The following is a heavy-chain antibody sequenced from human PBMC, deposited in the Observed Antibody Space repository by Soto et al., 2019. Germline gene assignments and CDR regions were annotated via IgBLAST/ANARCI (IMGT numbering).Heavy chain of an antibody. Sequence: EVQLVESRGGLVKPGGSLRLSCAASGFSFSSYSMNWVRQAPGKGLEWVSSISSSASHINYADSVKGRFTISRDNAKKSLYLQMNSLRAEDTAVYYCARGYTGYCSGGTCYWFDPWGQGTLVTVSS. CDR1: GFSFSSYS. CDR2: ISSSASHI. CDR3: ARGYTGYCSGGTCYWFDP. V-gene: IGHV3-21*01. D-gene: IGHD2-15*01. J-gene: IGHJ5*02.